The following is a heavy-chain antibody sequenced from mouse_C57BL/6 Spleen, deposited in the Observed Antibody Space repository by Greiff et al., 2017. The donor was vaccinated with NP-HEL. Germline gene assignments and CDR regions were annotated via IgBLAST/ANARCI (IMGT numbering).Heavy chain of an antibody. CDR1: GFTFSDYG. V-gene: IGHV5-17*01. J-gene: IGHJ2*01. CDR2: ISSGSSTI. D-gene: IGHD2-2*01. CDR3: ARPGLYYFDY. Sequence: EVKLMESGGGLVKPGGSLKLSCAASGFTFSDYGMHWVRQAPEKGLEWVAYISSGSSTIYYADTVKGRFTISRDNAKNTLFLQMTSLRSEDTAMYYCARPGLYYFDYWGQGTTLTVSS.